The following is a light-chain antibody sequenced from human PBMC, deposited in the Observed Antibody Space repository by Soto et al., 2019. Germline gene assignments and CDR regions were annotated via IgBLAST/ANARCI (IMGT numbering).Light chain of an antibody. CDR1: QNIRNG. Sequence: DIQMTQSPSTLSASVGDRVTITCRASQNIRNGMAWCQQRPGKAPRLLIYEASTLESGVPTRFSGSGFGTEFTLTISSLQPDDIATYYCQRYTTSSWTFGQGTKVDIK. V-gene: IGKV1-5*03. J-gene: IGKJ1*01. CDR2: EAS. CDR3: QRYTTSSWT.